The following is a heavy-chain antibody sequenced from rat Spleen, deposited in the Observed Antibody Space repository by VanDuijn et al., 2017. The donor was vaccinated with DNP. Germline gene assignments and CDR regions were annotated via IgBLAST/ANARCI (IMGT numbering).Heavy chain of an antibody. V-gene: IGHV2S12*01. CDR1: GFSLTSYA. CDR3: GRERERETLGYSSYVAY. Sequence: QVQLKESGPGLVQPSHTLSLTCTVSGFSLTSYAVSWVRQPPGKGLEWIAAISSGENTYYNPALKSRLSIVRDTSKSQVFLEMNNLQTEDTATYYCGRERERETLGYSSYVAYWGQGVMVTVSS. D-gene: IGHD1-2*01. J-gene: IGHJ2*01. CDR2: ISSGENT.